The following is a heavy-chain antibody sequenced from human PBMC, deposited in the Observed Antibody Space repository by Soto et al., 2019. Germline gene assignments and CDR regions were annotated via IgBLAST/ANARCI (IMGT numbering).Heavy chain of an antibody. CDR2: FDPEDGET. D-gene: IGHD3-10*01. CDR1: GYTLTELS. V-gene: IGHV1-24*01. Sequence: QVQLVQSGAEVKKPGASVKVSCKVSGYTLTELSMHWVRQAPGKGLEWMGGFDPEDGETIYAQKFQGRVTMTEDTCTDPAYMELSRLRSEDTAVYYCASYLNPDTMVRALDYWGQGTLVTVSS. J-gene: IGHJ4*02. CDR3: ASYLNPDTMVRALDY.